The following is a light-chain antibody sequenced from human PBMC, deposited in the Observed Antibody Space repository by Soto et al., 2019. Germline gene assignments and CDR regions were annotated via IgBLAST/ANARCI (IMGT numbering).Light chain of an antibody. CDR2: DVS. Sequence: QSALTQPRSVSGSPGQSVTISCTGTSSDVGGYNYVSWYQQHPGKAPKLMIYDVSKRPSGVPDRFSGSKSGNTASLTISGLQAEDEADYYCGSYAGSYGWVFGGGTKLTVL. CDR3: GSYAGSYGWV. CDR1: SSDVGGYNY. J-gene: IGLJ3*02. V-gene: IGLV2-11*01.